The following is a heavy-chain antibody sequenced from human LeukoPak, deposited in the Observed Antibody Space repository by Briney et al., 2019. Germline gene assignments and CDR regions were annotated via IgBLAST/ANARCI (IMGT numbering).Heavy chain of an antibody. CDR3: ARDGPQVVPAAISPAHYYYYGMDV. CDR2: IYYSGST. V-gene: IGHV4-30-4*01. CDR1: GGSISSGDYY. D-gene: IGHD2-2*01. Sequence: PSETLSLTCTVSGGSISSGDYYWSWIRQPPGKGLEWIGYIYYSGSTYYNPSLKSRVTISVDTSKNQFSLKLSSVTAADTAVYYCARDGPQVVPAAISPAHYYYYGMDVWGQGTTVTVSS. J-gene: IGHJ6*02.